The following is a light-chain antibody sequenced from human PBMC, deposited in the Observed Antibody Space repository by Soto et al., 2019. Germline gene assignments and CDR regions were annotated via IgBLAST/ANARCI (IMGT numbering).Light chain of an antibody. CDR2: RIF. Sequence: EIVMTQSPGTVSVFPGEPVTLSCRPSKRVSGYLDWFHQKPGQAPRLVLLRIFTRAIGVPARFSGSGSETELTLTISGLQSEDSGVYYCLQHYSWPWTFGQGTKVEIK. CDR3: LQHYSWPWT. CDR1: KRVSGY. J-gene: IGKJ1*01. V-gene: IGKV3-15*01.